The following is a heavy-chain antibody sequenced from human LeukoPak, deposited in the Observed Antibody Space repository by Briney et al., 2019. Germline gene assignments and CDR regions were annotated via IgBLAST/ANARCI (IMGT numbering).Heavy chain of an antibody. D-gene: IGHD3-16*02. CDR2: IYHSGST. Sequence: SETLSLTCTVSGYSISSGYYWGWIRQPPGKGLEWIGSIYHSGSTYYNPSLKSRVTISVDTSKNQFSLKLSSVTAADTAVYYCARTMQRYDYVWGSYRYFDYWGQGTLVTVSS. V-gene: IGHV4-38-2*02. J-gene: IGHJ4*02. CDR3: ARTMQRYDYVWGSYRYFDY. CDR1: GYSISSGYY.